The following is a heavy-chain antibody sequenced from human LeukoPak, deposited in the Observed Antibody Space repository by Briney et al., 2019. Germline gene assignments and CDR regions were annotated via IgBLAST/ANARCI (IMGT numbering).Heavy chain of an antibody. CDR3: ARAVSYRRKYYYYYMDV. J-gene: IGHJ6*03. V-gene: IGHV1-46*01. D-gene: IGHD3-16*02. CDR2: INPSGGST. Sequence: ASVKVSCKASGYTFTSYYMHWVRQAPGQGLEWMGIINPSGGSTSYAQKFQGRVTMTRDMSTSTVYMELSSLRSEDTAVYYCARAVSYRRKYYYYYMDVWGKGTTVTVSS. CDR1: GYTFTSYY.